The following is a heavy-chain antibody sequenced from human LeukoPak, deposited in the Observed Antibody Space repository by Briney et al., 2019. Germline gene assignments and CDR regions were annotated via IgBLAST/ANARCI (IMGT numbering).Heavy chain of an antibody. CDR2: IYYSGST. J-gene: IGHJ4*02. CDR3: ARGGAAAGLFDY. V-gene: IGHV4-31*03. CDR1: GGSISSGGYY. Sequence: SETLSLTCTVSGGSISSGGYYWSWIRQHPGKGLEWIGYIYYSGSTYYNPSLKSRVTISVDTSKNQFSLKLSSVTAADTAVYYCARGGAAAGLFDYWGQGTLVTVSS. D-gene: IGHD6-13*01.